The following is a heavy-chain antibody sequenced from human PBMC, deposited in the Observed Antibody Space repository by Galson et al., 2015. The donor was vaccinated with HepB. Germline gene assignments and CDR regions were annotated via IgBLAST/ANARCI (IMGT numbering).Heavy chain of an antibody. CDR2: ISGGGVTT. Sequence: SLRLSCASSGFTFSSYAMSWVRQAPGKGLEWVSTISGGGVTTYYADSVKGRFTISRDNFKNTLSLQMNSLRAEDTAIYYCASLGYCTSTRCLRYFDYRGQGTLVTVPS. J-gene: IGHJ4*02. D-gene: IGHD2-2*01. V-gene: IGHV3-23*01. CDR1: GFTFSSYA. CDR3: ASLGYCTSTRCLRYFDY.